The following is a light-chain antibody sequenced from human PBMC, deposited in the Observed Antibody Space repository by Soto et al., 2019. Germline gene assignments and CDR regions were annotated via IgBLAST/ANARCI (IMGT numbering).Light chain of an antibody. J-gene: IGKJ5*01. V-gene: IGKV1-12*01. CDR1: QDIGNW. CDR2: SAS. CDR3: QQAKSFPNT. Sequence: DIQVTHSPPSMAASVLYRVTITCRSSQDIGNWMTGYQQKPGKAPKLLIYSASTLDRGVPSRFSGSGSGTELTLTISGLQPEASLTAYCQQAKSFPNTFGQGTRLEIK.